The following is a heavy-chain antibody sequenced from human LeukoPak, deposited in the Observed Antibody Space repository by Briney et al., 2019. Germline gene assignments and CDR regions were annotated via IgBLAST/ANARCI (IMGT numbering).Heavy chain of an antibody. CDR3: ARGHSGTSDRLDP. CDR1: GFTFSSYE. V-gene: IGHV3-72*01. J-gene: IGHJ5*02. Sequence: PGGSLRLSCAASGFTFSSYEMNWVRQAPGKGLEWVGRIRNRVDSYTTEYAASVKGRFSISRDDSKNSLYLQMNSLKIEDTAVYFCARGHSGTSDRLDPWGQGTLVTVSS. D-gene: IGHD1-26*01. CDR2: IRNRVDSYTT.